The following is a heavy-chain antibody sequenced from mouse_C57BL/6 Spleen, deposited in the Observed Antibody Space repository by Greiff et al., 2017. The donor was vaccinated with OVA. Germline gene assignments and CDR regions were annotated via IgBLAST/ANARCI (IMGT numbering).Heavy chain of an antibody. CDR3: ATTVVKYYFDY. D-gene: IGHD1-1*01. CDR2: IHPNSGST. V-gene: IGHV1-64*01. J-gene: IGHJ2*01. CDR1: GYTFTSYW. Sequence: QVQLQQPGAELVKPGASVKLSCKASGYTFTSYWMHWVKQRPGQGLEWIGMIHPNSGSTNYNEKFKSKATLTVDKSSSTAYMQLSSLTSEDSAVYYCATTVVKYYFDYWGQGTTLTVSS.